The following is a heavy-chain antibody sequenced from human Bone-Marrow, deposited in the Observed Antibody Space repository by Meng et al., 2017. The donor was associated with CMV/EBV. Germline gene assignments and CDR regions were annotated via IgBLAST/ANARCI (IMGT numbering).Heavy chain of an antibody. V-gene: IGHV3-74*01. CDR1: GFTFSSYW. Sequence: GESLKISCAASGFTFSSYWMHWVRQAPGKGLVWVSRINSDGSSTSYADSVKGRFTISRDNAKNTLYLQMNSLRAEDTAVYYCAKDWYYYYGMDVWGQGTMVTVSS. J-gene: IGHJ6*02. CDR2: INSDGSST. CDR3: AKDWYYYYGMDV.